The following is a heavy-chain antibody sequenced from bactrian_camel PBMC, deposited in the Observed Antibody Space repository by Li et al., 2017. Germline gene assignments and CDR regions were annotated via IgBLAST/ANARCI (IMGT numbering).Heavy chain of an antibody. Sequence: DVQLVESGEGLVQPGGSLRLSCAASGFDFNTCAMSWVRQAPGKGLEWVSAISWRGDHTTYADSVKGQFTISRDNAKNSVYLQMNSLKPEDTAVYYCVTGENGGYWYPVSHNYWGQGTQVTVS. CDR2: ISWRGDHT. CDR3: VTGENGGYWYPVSHNY. V-gene: IGHV3S40*01. D-gene: IGHD6*01. CDR1: GFDFNTCA. J-gene: IGHJ4*01.